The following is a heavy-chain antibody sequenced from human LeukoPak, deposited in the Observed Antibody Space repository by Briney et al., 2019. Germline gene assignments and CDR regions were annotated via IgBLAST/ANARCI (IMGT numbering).Heavy chain of an antibody. V-gene: IGHV4-59*01. CDR1: GGSISSYY. J-gene: IGHJ6*03. CDR2: IYYSGST. D-gene: IGHD3-3*01. Sequence: PSETLSLTCTVSGGSISSYYWSWIRQPPGKGLEWIGYIYYSGSTNCNPSLKSRVTISVDTSKNQFSLKLSSVTAADTAVYYCARASYYDFWSGYYTGYYYYYMDVWGKGTTVTVSS. CDR3: ARASYYDFWSGYYTGYYYYYMDV.